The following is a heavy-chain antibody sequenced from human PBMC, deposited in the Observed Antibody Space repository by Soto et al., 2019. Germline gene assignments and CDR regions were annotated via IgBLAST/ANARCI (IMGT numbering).Heavy chain of an antibody. Sequence: GESLKISCKGSGYSFTSYWISWVRQMPGKGLEWMGRIDPSGSYTNYSPSFQGHVTISADKSISTAYLQWSSLKASDTAMYYCARLWGRCSGGRCFVYNWFDPWGQRTLVTVSS. CDR3: ARLWGRCSGGRCFVYNWFDP. CDR2: IDPSGSYT. V-gene: IGHV5-10-1*01. J-gene: IGHJ5*02. D-gene: IGHD2-15*01. CDR1: GYSFTSYW.